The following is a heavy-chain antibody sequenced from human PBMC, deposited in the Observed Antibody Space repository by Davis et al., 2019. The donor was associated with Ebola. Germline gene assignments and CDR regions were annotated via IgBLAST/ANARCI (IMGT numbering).Heavy chain of an antibody. CDR1: GFTFDDYA. CDR2: ISWNSGSI. Sequence: SLKISCAASGFTFDDYAMHWVRQAPGKGLEWVSGISWNSGSIGYADSVKGRFTISRDNAKNSLYLQMNSLRDEDTAVYYCAGMYYDFWSGYPFDYWGQGTLVTVSS. D-gene: IGHD3-3*01. J-gene: IGHJ4*02. V-gene: IGHV3-9*01. CDR3: AGMYYDFWSGYPFDY.